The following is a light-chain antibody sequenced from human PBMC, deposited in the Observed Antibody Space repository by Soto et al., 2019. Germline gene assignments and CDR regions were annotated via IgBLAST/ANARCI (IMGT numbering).Light chain of an antibody. CDR3: QLYGSSSPWT. CDR1: QSISSW. V-gene: IGKV1-5*03. Sequence: DIQMTQSPSTLSASVGDRVTITCRASQSISSWLAWYQQKPGRAPKLLIYKASSLETGVPSRFSGSGSGTEFTLIISSRQPDDFASYYCQLYGSSSPWTFGQGTKVEIK. J-gene: IGKJ1*01. CDR2: KAS.